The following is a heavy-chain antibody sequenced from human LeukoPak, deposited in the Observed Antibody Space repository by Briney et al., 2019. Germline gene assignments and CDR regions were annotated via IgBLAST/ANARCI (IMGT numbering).Heavy chain of an antibody. D-gene: IGHD2-15*01. Sequence: SQTLSLTCTVSGGSISRGGYYWSWIRQHPGKGLEWIGYIYYSGSTYYNPSLKSRVTISVDTSKNQFSLKLSSVTAADTAVYYCARTWVVAGSNWFDPWGQGTLVTVSS. V-gene: IGHV4-31*03. CDR1: GGSISRGGYY. J-gene: IGHJ5*02. CDR3: ARTWVVAGSNWFDP. CDR2: IYYSGST.